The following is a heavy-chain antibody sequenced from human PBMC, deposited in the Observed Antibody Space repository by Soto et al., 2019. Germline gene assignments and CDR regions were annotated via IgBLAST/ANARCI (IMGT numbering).Heavy chain of an antibody. V-gene: IGHV3-23*01. D-gene: IGHD6-19*01. CDR2: ISVIDDIT. CDR3: AKSSRQSAPAIQAFFDP. J-gene: IGHJ5*02. CDR1: DFTFSNFA. Sequence: PGGSLRFSFAALDFTFSNFAMTWGRKAPGEGLEWVSSISVIDDITYYVDSLRGGFTISRDNALNTLFLHMTTWRAGTTAGYYGAKSSRQSAPAIQAFFDPWGLGTLVTLSS.